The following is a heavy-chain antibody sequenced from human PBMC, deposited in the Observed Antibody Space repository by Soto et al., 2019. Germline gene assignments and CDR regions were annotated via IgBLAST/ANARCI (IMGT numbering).Heavy chain of an antibody. J-gene: IGHJ5*02. CDR3: ARFETGSPGDXXP. CDR2: ISSESIHI. V-gene: IGHV3-21*01. CDR1: GFTFSSYS. D-gene: IGHD3-16*01. Sequence: GGSLRLSCAASGFTFSSYSMNWVRQAPGKGLEWVSSISSESIHILYADSVKGRLTISRDNAKNLLFLQMNSLRVEDTAIYYCARFETGSPGDXXPWGQGTLVTVSS.